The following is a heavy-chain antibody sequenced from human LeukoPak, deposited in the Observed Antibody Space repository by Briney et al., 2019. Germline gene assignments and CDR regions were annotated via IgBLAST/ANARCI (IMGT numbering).Heavy chain of an antibody. D-gene: IGHD3-22*01. Sequence: ASVKASCKASGYTFTGYYMHWVRQAPGQGLEWMGRINPNSGGTNYAQKFQGRVTMTRDTSISTAYMELSRLRSDDTAVYYCARVQGRYYDSSGYPPSYWGQGTLVTVSS. V-gene: IGHV1-2*06. CDR1: GYTFTGYY. CDR3: ARVQGRYYDSSGYPPSY. CDR2: INPNSGGT. J-gene: IGHJ4*02.